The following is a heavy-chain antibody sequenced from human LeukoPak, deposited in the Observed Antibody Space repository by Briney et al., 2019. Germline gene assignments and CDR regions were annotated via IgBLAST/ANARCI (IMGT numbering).Heavy chain of an antibody. Sequence: GGSLRLSCAASGFTFSDYSMNWVRQAPGKGLEWVSSISRNSRHVYYGGSVWGRFTISRDDARNSLFLEMNRLRAEDMAVYYCVRDFMAVGGTKAYLHYWGQGTLVTVSS. J-gene: IGHJ1*01. CDR2: ISRNSRHV. D-gene: IGHD1-26*01. CDR1: GFTFSDYS. V-gene: IGHV3-21*01. CDR3: VRDFMAVGGTKAYLHY.